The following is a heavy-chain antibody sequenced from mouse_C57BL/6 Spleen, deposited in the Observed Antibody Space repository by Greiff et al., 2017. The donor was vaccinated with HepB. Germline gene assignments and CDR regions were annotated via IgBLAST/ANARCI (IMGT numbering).Heavy chain of an antibody. V-gene: IGHV1-82*01. CDR2: IYPGDGDT. Sequence: VQLQQSGPELVKPGASEKISCKASGYAFSSSWMNWVKQRPGKGLEWIGRIYPGDGDTNYNGKFKGKATLTADKSSSTAYMQLSSLTSEDSAVYFCARGGTTVVARFDYWGQGTTLTVSS. J-gene: IGHJ2*01. D-gene: IGHD1-1*01. CDR3: ARGGTTVVARFDY. CDR1: GYAFSSSW.